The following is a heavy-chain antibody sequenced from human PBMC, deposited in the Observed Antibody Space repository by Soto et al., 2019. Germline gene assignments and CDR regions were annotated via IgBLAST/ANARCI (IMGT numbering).Heavy chain of an antibody. Sequence: SETLSLTCTVSGGSISSFYWGWLRQPPGKGLEWIGNIYYSGSTNYNPSLKSRVTISVDTSKKQLSLNLSSVTAADTAVYYCARERGRDMYFDYWGQGTLVTVSS. J-gene: IGHJ4*02. CDR2: IYYSGST. CDR3: ARERGRDMYFDY. V-gene: IGHV4-59*01. CDR1: GGSISSFY.